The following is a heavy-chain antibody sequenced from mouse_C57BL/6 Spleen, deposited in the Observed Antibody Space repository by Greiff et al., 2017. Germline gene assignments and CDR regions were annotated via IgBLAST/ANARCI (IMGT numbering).Heavy chain of an antibody. V-gene: IGHV1-76*01. D-gene: IGHD1-1*01. CDR1: GYTFTDYY. CDR3: ARDYYGSSPWFAY. Sequence: VQRVESGAELVRPGASVKLSCKASGYTFTDYYINWVKQRPGQGLEWIARIYPGSGNTYYNEKFKGKATLTAEKSSSTAYMQLSSLTSEDSAVYFCARDYYGSSPWFAYWGQGTLVTVSA. J-gene: IGHJ3*01. CDR2: IYPGSGNT.